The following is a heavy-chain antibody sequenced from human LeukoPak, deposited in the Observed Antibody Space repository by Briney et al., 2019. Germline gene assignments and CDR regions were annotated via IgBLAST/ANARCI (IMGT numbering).Heavy chain of an antibody. V-gene: IGHV3-11*01. CDR1: GFTFSDYY. J-gene: IGHJ4*02. CDR2: ISSSGSTI. CDR3: ARDSWFGELSAY. Sequence: GGSLRLSCAASGFTFSDYYMSWIRQAPGKGLEWVSYISSSGSTIYYADSVKGRFTISRDNAKNSLYLQMNSLRAEDTAMYYCARDSWFGELSAYWGQGTLVTVSS. D-gene: IGHD3-10*01.